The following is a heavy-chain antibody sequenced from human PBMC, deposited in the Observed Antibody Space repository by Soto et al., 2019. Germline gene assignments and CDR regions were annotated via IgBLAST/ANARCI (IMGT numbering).Heavy chain of an antibody. D-gene: IGHD2-2*01. J-gene: IGHJ4*02. CDR2: ISAHHGNT. CDR3: ARGSTSYSDY. V-gene: IGHV1-18*01. CDR1: GYTFTSYD. Sequence: QVQLVQSGAEVKRPGASVKVSCKASGYTFTSYDISWVRQAPGQGLEWVGWISAHHGNTNYAQKLQVRVTMTTDTSTSTAYMELRSLRSDDKAVYYCARGSTSYSDYWGQGTLVTVSS.